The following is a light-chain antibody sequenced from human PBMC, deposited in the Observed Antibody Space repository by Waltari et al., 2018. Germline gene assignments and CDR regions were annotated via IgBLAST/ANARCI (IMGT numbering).Light chain of an antibody. CDR3: QTWDPDTVV. CDR2: SDGGGGH. V-gene: IGLV4-69*01. CDR1: SEHSAYA. Sequence: QLAVTQSPSASASLGASVKLTCTLSSEHSAYAIAWPQHQPEKGPRFLMKSDGGGGHTKGDGIPDRFSGFNSGAERYLTISSLQYEDEAAYYCQTWDPDTVVFGGGTKLTV. J-gene: IGLJ2*01.